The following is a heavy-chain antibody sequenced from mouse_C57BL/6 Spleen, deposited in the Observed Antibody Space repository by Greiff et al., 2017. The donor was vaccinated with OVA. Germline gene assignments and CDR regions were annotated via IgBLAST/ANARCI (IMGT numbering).Heavy chain of an antibody. CDR1: GFNIKNTY. CDR3: ARIHGSSYYAMDY. Sequence: EVQRVESVAELVRPGASVKLSCTASGFNIKNTYMHWVKQRPEQGLEWIGRIDPANGNTKYAPKFQGKATITADTSSNTAYLQLSSLTSEDTAIYYCARIHGSSYYAMDYWGQGTSVTVSS. CDR2: IDPANGNT. J-gene: IGHJ4*01. V-gene: IGHV14-3*01. D-gene: IGHD1-1*01.